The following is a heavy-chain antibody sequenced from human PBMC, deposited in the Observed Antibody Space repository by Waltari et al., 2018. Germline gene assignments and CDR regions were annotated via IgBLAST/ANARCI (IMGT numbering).Heavy chain of an antibody. J-gene: IGHJ4*02. CDR3: LRGRRGPALFGY. CDR2: ISQEGSGT. D-gene: IGHD2-2*01. CDR1: GFIFSSYW. V-gene: IGHV3-7*03. Sequence: EVQVVESGGGLVQPGGSLRLSCKGSGFIFSSYWMSWVRQAPGKGVGGVANISQEGSGTKYVDSLKGRFPHPRDKAESPMFLQMISLGAGDTAGNCCLRGRRGPALFGYWGQGSLVTVSS.